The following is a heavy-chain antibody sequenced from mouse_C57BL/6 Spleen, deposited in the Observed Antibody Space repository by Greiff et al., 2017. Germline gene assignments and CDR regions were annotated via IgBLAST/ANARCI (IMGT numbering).Heavy chain of an antibody. J-gene: IGHJ1*03. V-gene: IGHV14-2*01. Sequence: EVKLQESGAELVKPGASVKLSCTASGFNIKDYYMPWVKQRTEQGLEWIGRIDPEDGETKYAPKFQGKATITADTSSNAAYLQLSSLTSEDTAVYYCARRHYGLHWYFDVWGTGTTVTVSS. D-gene: IGHD1-1*01. CDR3: ARRHYGLHWYFDV. CDR2: IDPEDGET. CDR1: GFNIKDYY.